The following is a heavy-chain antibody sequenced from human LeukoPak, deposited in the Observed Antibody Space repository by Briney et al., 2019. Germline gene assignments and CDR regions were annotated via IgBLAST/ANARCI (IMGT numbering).Heavy chain of an antibody. J-gene: IGHJ4*02. Sequence: GGSLRLSCVASGFTFSSHWMSWVRQAPGKGLEWVAHIKEDGSEKNYVDSVKDRFTISRDNAKNSLFLQMNSLRDEDTAVYYCARDKPWEYGSGSKFDYWGQGTLVTVSS. V-gene: IGHV3-7*03. CDR2: IKEDGSEK. CDR3: ARDKPWEYGSGSKFDY. CDR1: GFTFSSHW. D-gene: IGHD3-10*01.